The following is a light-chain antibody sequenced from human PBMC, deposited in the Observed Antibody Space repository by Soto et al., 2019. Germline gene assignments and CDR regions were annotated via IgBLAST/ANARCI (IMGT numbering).Light chain of an antibody. J-gene: IGKJ1*01. CDR2: DAS. CDR1: QSISSW. V-gene: IGKV1-5*01. CDR3: HQDNSYSPPRT. Sequence: DIQMTQSPSTLSASVGDRVTITCRASQSISSWLAWYQQKPGKAPKLLIYDASSLESGVPSRFSGSGSGTEFTLTISSLQPDDFATYYCHQDNSYSPPRTFRQSTKV.